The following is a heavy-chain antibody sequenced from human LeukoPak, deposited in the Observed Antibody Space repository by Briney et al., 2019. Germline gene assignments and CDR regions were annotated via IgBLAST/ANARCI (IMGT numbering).Heavy chain of an antibody. D-gene: IGHD3-22*01. Sequence: GGSLRLSCAASGFPFSNFVMHWVRQAPGKGLEWVAVISNDGSNKYYADSVKGRFTISRDNSKNTLYLQMNSLRAEDTAVYYCARQAWHYYDSSSGDAFDIWGQGTMVTVSS. CDR2: ISNDGSNK. CDR1: GFPFSNFV. V-gene: IGHV3-30*03. CDR3: ARQAWHYYDSSSGDAFDI. J-gene: IGHJ3*02.